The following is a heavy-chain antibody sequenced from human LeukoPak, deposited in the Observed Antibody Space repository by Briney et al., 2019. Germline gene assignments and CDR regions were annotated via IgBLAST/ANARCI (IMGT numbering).Heavy chain of an antibody. CDR1: GFTFSSYA. Sequence: GRSLRLSCAASGFTFSSYAMHWVRQAPGKGLEWVAVISNDGSNKYYADSVKGRFTISRDNSKNTLYLQMNSLRAEDTAVYYCARDLGDSADYWGQGTLVTVSS. CDR2: ISNDGSNK. J-gene: IGHJ4*02. D-gene: IGHD2-21*02. CDR3: ARDLGDSADY. V-gene: IGHV3-30-3*01.